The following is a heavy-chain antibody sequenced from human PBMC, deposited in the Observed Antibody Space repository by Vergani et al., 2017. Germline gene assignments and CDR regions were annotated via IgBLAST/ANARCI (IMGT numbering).Heavy chain of an antibody. J-gene: IGHJ3*02. CDR3: AKDGYSGYDSGAFDI. D-gene: IGHD5-12*01. CDR2: ISYDGSNK. Sequence: QVQLVESGGGVVQPGRSLRLSCAASGFTFSSYAMHWVRQAPGKGLEWVAVISYDGSNKYYADSVKGRFTISSDNSKNTLYLQMNSLRAEDTAVYYCAKDGYSGYDSGAFDIWGQGTMVTVSS. CDR1: GFTFSSYA. V-gene: IGHV3-30-3*01.